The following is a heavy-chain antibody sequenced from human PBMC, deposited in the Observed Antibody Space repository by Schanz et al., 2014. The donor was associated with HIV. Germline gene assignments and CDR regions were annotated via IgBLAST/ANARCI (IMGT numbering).Heavy chain of an antibody. Sequence: QVQVVQSGAEVKKPGSSVNVSCKTSGGTFSNYAISWVRQAPGQGLEWMGGIIPVSGTASYAQMFQGRVKIIADKSTSTAYMELSSLRSEDTAMYYCAADSEWFGESPSAFDIWGQGTMVTVSS. D-gene: IGHD3-10*01. CDR2: IIPVSGTA. J-gene: IGHJ3*02. CDR1: GGTFSNYA. CDR3: AADSEWFGESPSAFDI. V-gene: IGHV1-69*06.